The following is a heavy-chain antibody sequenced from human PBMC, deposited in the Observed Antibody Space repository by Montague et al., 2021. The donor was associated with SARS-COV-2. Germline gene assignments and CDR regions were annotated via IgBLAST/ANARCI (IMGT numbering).Heavy chain of an antibody. V-gene: IGHV4-38-2*01. J-gene: IGHJ4*02. CDR3: ARRGYTGSEYFDY. CDR1: GFSISSGFY. D-gene: IGHD5-12*01. Sequence: SETLSLTCSVSGFSISSGFYWAWIRQSPGKVPEWIGTVYHSGYTHYNPSLKGRVTVSIDTSKNQFSLTVTSVTAADTAVYFCARRGYTGSEYFDYWGQGTLVTVSS. CDR2: VYHSGYT.